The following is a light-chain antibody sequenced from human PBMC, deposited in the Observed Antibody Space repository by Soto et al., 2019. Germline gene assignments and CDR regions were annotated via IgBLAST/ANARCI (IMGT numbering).Light chain of an antibody. V-gene: IGLV2-14*01. CDR3: SSYTSSSTPYV. J-gene: IGLJ1*01. CDR2: DVT. Sequence: LTQPASVSGSPGQSITISCTGTSSDVGGYNYVSWYQQHPVKAPKLMIYDVTNRPSGVSDRFSGSKSGNTASLTISGLQAEDEADDYCSSYTSSSTPYVFGTGTKVTVL. CDR1: SSDVGGYNY.